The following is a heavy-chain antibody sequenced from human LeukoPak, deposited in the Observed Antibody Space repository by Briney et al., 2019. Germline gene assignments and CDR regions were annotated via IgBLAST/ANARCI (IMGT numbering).Heavy chain of an antibody. CDR1: GFTFSSYA. CDR2: ISYDGSNK. V-gene: IGHV3-30*14. CDR3: ARVLSGRGSLYDYYYYMDV. J-gene: IGHJ6*03. D-gene: IGHD3-10*01. Sequence: GGSLRLSCAASGFTFSSYAMHWVRQAPGKGLEWVAVISYDGSNKYYADSVKGRFTISRDISKNTLYLQMNSLRAEDTAVYYCARVLSGRGSLYDYYYYMDVWGKGTTVTVSS.